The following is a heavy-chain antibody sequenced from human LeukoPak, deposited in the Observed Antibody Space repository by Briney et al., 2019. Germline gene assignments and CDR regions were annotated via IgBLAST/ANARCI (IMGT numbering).Heavy chain of an antibody. D-gene: IGHD5-18*01. CDR1: GYTFTSYY. V-gene: IGHV1-46*01. J-gene: IGHJ4*02. CDR3: ASGGYSYAYFDY. Sequence: ASVKVSCKASGYTFTSYYMHWVRQAPGQGLEWMGIINPSGGSTSYAQKFQGRDTMTRDMSTSTVYMELSSLRSEDTAVYYCASGGYSYAYFDYWGQGTLVTVSS. CDR2: INPSGGST.